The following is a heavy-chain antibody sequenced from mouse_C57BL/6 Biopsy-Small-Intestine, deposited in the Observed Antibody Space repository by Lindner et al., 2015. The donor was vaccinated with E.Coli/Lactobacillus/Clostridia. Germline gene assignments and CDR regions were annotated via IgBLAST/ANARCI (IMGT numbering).Heavy chain of an antibody. J-gene: IGHJ2*01. CDR1: GFTSTDYF. Sequence: VQLQESGPVLVKPGASVKMSCKASGFTSTDYFMNWVKQSHGKSLEWIGIINPNSGGSSCNQKFKGKATLTVDKSSSTAFMELNSLTSDDSAVYYCTRAGYGYEGFDYWGQGTTLTVSS. D-gene: IGHD2-2*01. CDR3: TRAGYGYEGFDY. V-gene: IGHV1-19*01. CDR2: INPNSGGS.